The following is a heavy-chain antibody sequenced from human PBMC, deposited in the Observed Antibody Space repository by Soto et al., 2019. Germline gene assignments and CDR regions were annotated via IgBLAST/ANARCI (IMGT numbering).Heavy chain of an antibody. V-gene: IGHV1-18*04. D-gene: IGHD5-12*01. CDR1: GYTFTSYG. Sequence: ASVKVSCKASGYTFTSYGISWVRQAPGQGLEWMGWISAYNGNTNYAQKLQGRVTVTTDTSTSTAYMELRSLRSDDTAVYYCARGVSGYSGYDFPYYYYYGMDVWGQGTTVTVSS. CDR3: ARGVSGYSGYDFPYYYYYGMDV. J-gene: IGHJ6*02. CDR2: ISAYNGNT.